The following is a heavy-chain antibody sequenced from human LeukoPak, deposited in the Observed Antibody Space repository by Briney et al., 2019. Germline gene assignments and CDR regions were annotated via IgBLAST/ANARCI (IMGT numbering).Heavy chain of an antibody. Sequence: ASVKVSCKASGYTFTSYGISWVRQAPGQGLEWMGWISAYNGNTNYAQKLQGRVTMTTDISTSTAYMELRSLRSDDTAVYYCARDEIGVGSSSYPYWGQGTLVTVSS. CDR1: GYTFTSYG. CDR3: ARDEIGVGSSSYPY. D-gene: IGHD6-13*01. V-gene: IGHV1-18*01. CDR2: ISAYNGNT. J-gene: IGHJ4*02.